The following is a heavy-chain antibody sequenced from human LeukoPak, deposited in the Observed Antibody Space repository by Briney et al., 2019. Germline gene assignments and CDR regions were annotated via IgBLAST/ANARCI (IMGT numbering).Heavy chain of an antibody. J-gene: IGHJ3*02. V-gene: IGHV3-20*04. CDR2: INWNGVST. CDR1: GFTYDDYG. Sequence: AGYLSLSCAASGFTYDDYGMSWVRQAPGKGLEWVSGINWNGVSTGYADAVKGRFTISRDNAKNSLYLQMNSLRAEDTALYYCARVGYYYESSSYSGAFDIWGQRTMVTVSS. CDR3: ARVGYYYESSSYSGAFDI. D-gene: IGHD3-22*01.